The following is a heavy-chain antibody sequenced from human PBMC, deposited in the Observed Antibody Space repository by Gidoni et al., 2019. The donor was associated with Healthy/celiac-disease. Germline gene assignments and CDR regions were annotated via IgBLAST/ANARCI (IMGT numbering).Heavy chain of an antibody. J-gene: IGHJ4*02. CDR2: IHYSGST. Sequence: QLQLQESGPGLVKPSETLSLTCTVSGGSISSSSYYWGWIRQPPGKGLEWIGSIHYSGSTYYNPSLKSRVTISVDTSKNQFSLKLSSVTAADTAVYYCARGRLAAAIDYWGQGTLVTVSS. CDR3: ARGRLAAAIDY. V-gene: IGHV4-39*01. CDR1: GGSISSSSYY. D-gene: IGHD6-13*01.